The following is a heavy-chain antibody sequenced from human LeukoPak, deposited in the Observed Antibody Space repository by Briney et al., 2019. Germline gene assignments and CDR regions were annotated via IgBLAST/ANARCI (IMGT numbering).Heavy chain of an antibody. Sequence: SETLSLTCTVSGGSMTSSSYFWGWIRQTPGKGLEWIGSIYYKGNTYYNPSLKSRVTISLDTSKNLFSLKLNSVTAADTAVYYCASIVATIREGFVVVTAIDAFDIWGQGTMVTVSS. V-gene: IGHV4-39*07. D-gene: IGHD2-21*02. CDR2: IYYKGNT. CDR1: GGSMTSSSYF. J-gene: IGHJ3*02. CDR3: ASIVATIREGFVVVTAIDAFDI.